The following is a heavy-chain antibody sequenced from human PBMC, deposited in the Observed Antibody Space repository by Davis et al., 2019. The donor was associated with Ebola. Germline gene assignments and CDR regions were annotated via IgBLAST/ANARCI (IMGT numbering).Heavy chain of an antibody. Sequence: ASVKVSCKASGYTFTSYAISWVRQAPGQGLEWMGGIIPIFGTANYAQKLQGRVTMTTDTSTSTAYMELRSLRSDDTAVYYCALDSSGWYSRDYWGQGTLVTVSS. CDR1: GYTFTSYA. V-gene: IGHV1-18*01. CDR2: IIPIFGTA. J-gene: IGHJ4*02. D-gene: IGHD6-19*01. CDR3: ALDSSGWYSRDY.